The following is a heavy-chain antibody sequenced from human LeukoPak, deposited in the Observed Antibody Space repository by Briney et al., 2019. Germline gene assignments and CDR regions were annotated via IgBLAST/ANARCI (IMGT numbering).Heavy chain of an antibody. CDR1: GYRFSRYW. V-gene: IGHV5-51*01. J-gene: IGHJ5*02. CDR3: ARPRARSGWWFDP. CDR2: IYPGDSDT. D-gene: IGHD6-19*01. Sequence: KHGESLKISCQGSGYRFSRYWIGWVRQMPGKGLDWMGIIYPGDSDTRYSPSFQGQVTISADKSISTAYLQWSSLKASDTAMYYCARPRARSGWWFDPWGQGTLVTVSS.